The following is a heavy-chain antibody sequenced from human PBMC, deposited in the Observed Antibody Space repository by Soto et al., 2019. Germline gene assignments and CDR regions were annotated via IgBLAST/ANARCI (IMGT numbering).Heavy chain of an antibody. Sequence: ELQLLESGGGVVQPGGSLRLSCAASGFTFSAYAMSWVRQAPGKGLQWVSGVGGSDTDKHYADSVRGRFTVSRDNSKNTLYLHMNSLRADDTAVYYCAKDATAVNGVWDPFDMWGQGTEVTVSS. V-gene: IGHV3-23*01. J-gene: IGHJ3*02. CDR3: AKDATAVNGVWDPFDM. CDR2: VGGSDTDK. CDR1: GFTFSAYA. D-gene: IGHD2-8*01.